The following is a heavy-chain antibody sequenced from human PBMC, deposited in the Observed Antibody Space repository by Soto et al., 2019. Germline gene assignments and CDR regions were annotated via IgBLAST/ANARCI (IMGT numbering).Heavy chain of an antibody. J-gene: IGHJ4*02. CDR2: IYHTGST. D-gene: IGHD6-6*01. CDR3: ARAAAEQLAYFNY. V-gene: IGHV4-30-2*01. Sequence: KPSETLSLTCAVSGGSISSGGYSWSWIRQPPGKGLEWIGYIYHTGSTYYNPSLESRVTISVDRSKNHFSLRLTSVTAADTAVYYCARAAAEQLAYFNYWGQGALVTVSS. CDR1: GGSISSGGYS.